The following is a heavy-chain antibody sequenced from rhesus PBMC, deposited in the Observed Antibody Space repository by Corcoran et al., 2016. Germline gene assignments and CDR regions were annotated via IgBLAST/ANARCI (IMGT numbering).Heavy chain of an antibody. V-gene: IGHV4-169*01. Sequence: QLQLQESGPGLVKPSETLSVTCAVSGGSISSNYWSWIRQAPGQGLEWIGYIYVSGSSTNYNPSLKSRVTLSVDTSKNQPSLKLSSVTAADTAVYYCARVARYSTLLESWGQGVVVTVSS. D-gene: IGHD4-23*01. CDR2: IYVSGSST. CDR1: GGSISSNY. J-gene: IGHJ6*01. CDR3: ARVARYSTLLES.